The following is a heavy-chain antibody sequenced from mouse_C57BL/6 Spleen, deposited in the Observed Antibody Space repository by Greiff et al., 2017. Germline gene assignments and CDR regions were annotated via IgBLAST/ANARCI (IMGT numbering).Heavy chain of an antibody. CDR3: ATGDYSNYVYYAIDY. CDR2: IDPADSDT. CDR1: GYTFTSYW. D-gene: IGHD2-5*01. J-gene: IGHJ4*01. Sequence: VQLHQPGAELVRPGASVKLSCKASGYTFTSYWMHWVKQRPKQGLEWIGNIDPADSDTHYNQKFKDKAKLTVDKSSSTAYMHLSSLKSEDTAVYYGATGDYSNYVYYAIDYWGQGTSVTVSS. V-gene: IGHV1-52*01.